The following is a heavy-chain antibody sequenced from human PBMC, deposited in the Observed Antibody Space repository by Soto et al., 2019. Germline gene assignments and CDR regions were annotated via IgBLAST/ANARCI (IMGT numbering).Heavy chain of an antibody. CDR1: GYSFTSNW. CDR3: ARQIYDSDSGPNFQYYFDS. Sequence: GESLKISCEASGYSFTSNWIGWVRQMPGKGLEWMGIINPADSDIKYSPSFQGQVTISAAKSITTVFLQWSSLRASDTAMYYCARQIYDSDSGPNFQYYFDSWGQGTLVTVSS. V-gene: IGHV5-51*01. D-gene: IGHD3-22*01. J-gene: IGHJ4*02. CDR2: INPADSDI.